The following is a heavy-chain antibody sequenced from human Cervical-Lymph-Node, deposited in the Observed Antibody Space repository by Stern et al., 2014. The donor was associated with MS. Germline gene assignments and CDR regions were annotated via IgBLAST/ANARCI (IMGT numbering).Heavy chain of an antibody. CDR3: ARQRYFDY. CDR2: IFPGGSDI. J-gene: IGHJ4*02. Sequence: QLVQSGPEVKRPGESLKISCQASGYTFTSYWIGWVRQMPGKGLEWIAIIFPGGSDIRYSPSFQGQVPISADKSSSTAYLQWNNLKTSDSAIYYCARQRYFDYWGQGTLVTVSS. V-gene: IGHV5-51*01. CDR1: GYTFTSYW.